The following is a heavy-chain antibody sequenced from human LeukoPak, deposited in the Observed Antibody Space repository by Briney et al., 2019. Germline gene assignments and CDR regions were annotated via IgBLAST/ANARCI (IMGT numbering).Heavy chain of an antibody. CDR2: IYYSGST. J-gene: IGHJ4*02. CDR1: GGSISSGDYY. V-gene: IGHV4-30-4*01. D-gene: IGHD3-22*01. CDR3: ARDRYYYDSSGYYRHFDY. Sequence: SQTLYLTCTVSGGSISSGDYYWSWIRQPPGKGLEWIGYIYYSGSTYYNPSLKSRVTISVDTSKNQFSLKLSSVTAADTAVYYCARDRYYYDSSGYYRHFDYWGQGTLVTVSS.